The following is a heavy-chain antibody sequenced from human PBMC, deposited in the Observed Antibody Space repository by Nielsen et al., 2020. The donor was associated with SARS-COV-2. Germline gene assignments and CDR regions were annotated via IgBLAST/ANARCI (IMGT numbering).Heavy chain of an antibody. CDR2: FDPEDGET. V-gene: IGHV1-24*01. J-gene: IGHJ6*02. Sequence: ASVKVSCKVSGYTLTELSMHWVRQAPGKGLEWMGGFDPEDGETIYAQKFQGRVTMTEDTSTDTAYMELSSLRSEDMAVYYCATALYYDILTGYYNRGGGGYYYGMDVWGQGTTVTVSS. CDR1: GYTLTELS. CDR3: ATALYYDILTGYYNRGGGGYYYGMDV. D-gene: IGHD3-9*01.